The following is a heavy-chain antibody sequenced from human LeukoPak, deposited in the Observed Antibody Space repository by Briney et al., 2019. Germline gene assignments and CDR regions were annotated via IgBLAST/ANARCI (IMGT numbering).Heavy chain of an antibody. V-gene: IGHV4-59*01. D-gene: IGHD5-18*01. CDR2: IYYSGST. Sequence: PSETLSLTCTVSGGSISSYYWSWIRQPPGKGLEWIGYIYYSGSTNYNPSLKSRVTISVDTSKNQFSLKLSSVTAADTAMYYCARGEAMVLDAFDIWGQGTMVTVSS. J-gene: IGHJ3*02. CDR3: ARGEAMVLDAFDI. CDR1: GGSISSYY.